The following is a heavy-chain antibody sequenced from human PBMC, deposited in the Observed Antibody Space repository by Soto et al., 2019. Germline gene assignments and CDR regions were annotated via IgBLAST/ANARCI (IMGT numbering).Heavy chain of an antibody. V-gene: IGHV1-69*01. CDR3: ARERCSSTSCYGREYYYYGMDV. D-gene: IGHD2-2*01. Sequence: QVQLVQSGAEVKKPGSSVKVSCKASGGTFSSYAISWVRQAPGQGLEWMGGIILIFGTANYAQKFQGRVTITADESTSTAYMELSSLRSEDTAVYYCARERCSSTSCYGREYYYYGMDVWGQGTTVTVSS. J-gene: IGHJ6*02. CDR2: IILIFGTA. CDR1: GGTFSSYA.